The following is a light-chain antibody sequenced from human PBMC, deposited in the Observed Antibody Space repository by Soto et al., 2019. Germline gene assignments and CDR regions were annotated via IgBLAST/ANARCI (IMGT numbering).Light chain of an antibody. CDR2: GVS. CDR3: QQYGTLPRT. V-gene: IGKV3-20*01. CDR1: QSVRSSY. Sequence: EIVLTQSPGTLSLSPGERATLSCRASQSVRSSYLAWYQQKLGQAPRLLIYGVSNRATGIPDRFSGSGSGTDFTLTISRLESEDFAVYLCQQYGTLPRTCGQGTKVEMK. J-gene: IGKJ1*01.